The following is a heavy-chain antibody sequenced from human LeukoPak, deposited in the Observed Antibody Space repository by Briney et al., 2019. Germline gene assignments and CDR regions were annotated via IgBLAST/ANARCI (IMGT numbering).Heavy chain of an antibody. CDR1: GCSISSYY. Sequence: SETLSLTCTVSGCSISSYYLSWIRQPPGKGLEWIGYIYYSGSTKYNPSLKSRVTISVDTSKNQFSLTLSSVTAADTDVYYCAREGGSGGSAYYFDYWGQGTLVTVSS. D-gene: IGHD2-15*01. CDR2: IYYSGST. CDR3: AREGGSGGSAYYFDY. J-gene: IGHJ4*02. V-gene: IGHV4-59*01.